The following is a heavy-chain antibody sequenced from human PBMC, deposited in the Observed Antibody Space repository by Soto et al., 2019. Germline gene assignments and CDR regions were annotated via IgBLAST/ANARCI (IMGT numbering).Heavy chain of an antibody. J-gene: IGHJ5*02. Sequence: QVQLVESGGGVVQPGRSLRLSCAASGFTFSSYAMHWVRQAPGKGLEWVAVISYDGSNKYYADSVKGRFTISRDNSKNTLSLQMNSLRAEDTAVYYCARDRAFGYDGGFDPWGQGTMVTVSS. CDR2: ISYDGSNK. CDR3: ARDRAFGYDGGFDP. CDR1: GFTFSSYA. V-gene: IGHV3-30-3*01. D-gene: IGHD5-12*01.